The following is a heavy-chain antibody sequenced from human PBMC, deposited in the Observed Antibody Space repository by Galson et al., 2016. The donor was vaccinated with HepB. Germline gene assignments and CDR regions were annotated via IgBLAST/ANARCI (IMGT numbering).Heavy chain of an antibody. V-gene: IGHV4-59*08. J-gene: IGHJ2*01. D-gene: IGHD6-19*01. CDR3: ARHLPAGGWYEGYFDL. CDR2: IYYDGST. CDR1: GDSIRSYF. Sequence: ETLSLTCTVPGDSIRSYFWSWIRQPPGKGLEWIGYIYYDGSTNFDPSLKSRVTISVDTSKNQFSLRLSSVTAADTAVYYCARHLPAGGWYEGYFDLWGRGTLVTVSS.